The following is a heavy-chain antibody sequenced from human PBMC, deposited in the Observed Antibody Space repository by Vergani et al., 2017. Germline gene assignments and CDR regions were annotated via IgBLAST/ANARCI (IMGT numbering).Heavy chain of an antibody. Sequence: EVQLVESGGGLVQPGGSLRLSCAASGFTFSSYEMNWVRQAPGKGLEWVSYISSSGSTIYYADSVKGRFTISRDNAKNSLYLQMNSLRAEDTAVYYCAGPASGAYCGGDCYNDYWGQGTLVTVSS. CDR1: GFTFSSYE. V-gene: IGHV3-48*03. CDR2: ISSSGSTI. D-gene: IGHD2-21*02. CDR3: AGPASGAYCGGDCYNDY. J-gene: IGHJ4*02.